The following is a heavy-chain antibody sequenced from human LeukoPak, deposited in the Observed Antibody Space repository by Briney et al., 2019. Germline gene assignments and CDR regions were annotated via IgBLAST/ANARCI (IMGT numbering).Heavy chain of an antibody. CDR3: ARARRGVSPNLDY. CDR1: GFTFSSYS. CDR2: ISSSSSYI. D-gene: IGHD3-10*01. J-gene: IGHJ4*02. V-gene: IGHV3-21*01. Sequence: PGGSLRLSCAASGFTFSSYSMNWVRQAPGKGLEWVSSISSSSSYIDYADSVKGRFTISRDNAKNSLYLQMNSLRAEDTAVYYCARARRGVSPNLDYWGQGTLVTVSS.